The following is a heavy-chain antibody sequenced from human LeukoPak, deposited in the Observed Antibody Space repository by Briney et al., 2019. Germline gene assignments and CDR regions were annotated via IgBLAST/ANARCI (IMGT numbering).Heavy chain of an antibody. Sequence: PAGSLRLSCAASGLTFSDHAMTWVRQAPGKGPECVSSINAGFTDYINSVKGRFTISIDKAKNTLYLQMDSLRAADTAVYYCVGRVKLAFDYWGPGTRVTVSS. CDR2: INAGFT. J-gene: IGHJ4*02. CDR1: GLTFSDHA. V-gene: IGHV3-20*04. D-gene: IGHD3-10*01. CDR3: VGRVKLAFDY.